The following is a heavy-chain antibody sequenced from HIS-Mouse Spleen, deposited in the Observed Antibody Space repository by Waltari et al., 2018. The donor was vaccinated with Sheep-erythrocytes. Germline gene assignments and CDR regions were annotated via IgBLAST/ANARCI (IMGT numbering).Heavy chain of an antibody. V-gene: IGHV1-69*04. J-gene: IGHJ4*02. Sequence: QVQLVQSGAEVKKPGSSVKVSCKASGGTFSSYATSWVRQAPGQGLEWRGRIIPILGIANYAQKFQGRVTITADKSTSTAYMELSSLRSEDTAVYYCAQTGATTPHFDYWGQGTLVTVSS. D-gene: IGHD1-26*01. CDR1: GGTFSSYA. CDR2: IIPILGIA. CDR3: AQTGATTPHFDY.